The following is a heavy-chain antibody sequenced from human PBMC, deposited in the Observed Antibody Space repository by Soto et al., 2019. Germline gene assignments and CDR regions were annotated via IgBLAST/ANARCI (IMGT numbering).Heavy chain of an antibody. CDR2: ISGSGGST. J-gene: IGHJ6*02. CDR1: GFTFSDYY. V-gene: IGHV3-23*04. CDR3: AIYSYYYGMDV. Sequence: VQLVESGGGLVKPGGSLRLSCAASGFTFSDYYMSWIRQAPGKGLEWVSAISGSGGSTYYADSVKGRFTISRDNSKNTLYLQMNSLRAEDTAVYYCAIYSYYYGMDVWGQGTTVTVSS.